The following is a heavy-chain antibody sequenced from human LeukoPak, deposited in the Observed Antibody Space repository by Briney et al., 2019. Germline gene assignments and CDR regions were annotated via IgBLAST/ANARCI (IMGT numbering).Heavy chain of an antibody. V-gene: IGHV4-38-2*02. CDR3: ARDNYDIWTGTHSDY. J-gene: IGHJ4*02. CDR2: IYHSGST. D-gene: IGHD3-9*01. Sequence: PSETLSLTCTVSGYSISSGYYWGWLRQPPGKGLEWIGSIYHSGSTYYDPSLKSRVTISVDKSKNQFSLKLSTVTAADTAVYYCARDNYDIWTGTHSDYWGQGTLVTVSS. CDR1: GYSISSGYY.